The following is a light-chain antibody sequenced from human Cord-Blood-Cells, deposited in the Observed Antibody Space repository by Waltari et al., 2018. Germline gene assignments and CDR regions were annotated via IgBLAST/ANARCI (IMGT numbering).Light chain of an antibody. CDR1: QDISNY. V-gene: IGKV1-33*01. CDR2: DAS. Sequence: DIQMTQSPSSLAASVGDRVTITCQASQDISNYLNRYQQKPGKAPKLLIYDASNLETGVPSRFSGSGSGTDFTFTISSLQPEDIATYYCQQYDNLPFTFGPGTKVDIK. CDR3: QQYDNLPFT. J-gene: IGKJ3*01.